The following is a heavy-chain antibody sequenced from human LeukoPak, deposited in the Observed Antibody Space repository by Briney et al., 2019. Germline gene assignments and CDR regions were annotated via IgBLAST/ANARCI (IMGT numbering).Heavy chain of an antibody. J-gene: IGHJ4*02. Sequence: ASVKVSCKASGYTFTSYAMHWVRQAPGQRLEWMGWINAGNGNTKYSQKFQGRVTITRDTSASTAYMELSSLRSEDTAVYYCASDLSGSYWTRYFDYWGQGTLVTVSS. D-gene: IGHD1-26*01. CDR2: INAGNGNT. CDR3: ASDLSGSYWTRYFDY. CDR1: GYTFTSYA. V-gene: IGHV1-3*01.